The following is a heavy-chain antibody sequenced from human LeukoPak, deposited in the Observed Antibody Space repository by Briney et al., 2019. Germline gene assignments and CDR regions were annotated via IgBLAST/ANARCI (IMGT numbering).Heavy chain of an antibody. Sequence: SETLSLTCTVSGGSISSYYWSWIRQPPGKGLEWIGYIYYSGSTNYNPSLKSRVTISVDTSKNQFSLKLSSVTAADTAVYYCARVLDGGNSYYFDYWGQGTVVTVSS. D-gene: IGHD4-23*01. CDR3: ARVLDGGNSYYFDY. CDR1: GGSISSYY. V-gene: IGHV4-59*01. J-gene: IGHJ4*02. CDR2: IYYSGST.